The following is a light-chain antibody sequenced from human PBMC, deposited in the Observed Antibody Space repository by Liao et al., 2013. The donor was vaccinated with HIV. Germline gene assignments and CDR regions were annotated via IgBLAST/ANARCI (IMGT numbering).Light chain of an antibody. V-gene: IGLV3-1*01. CDR2: HNN. CDR1: QLFDQS. Sequence: SYELTQPPSLSVSPGQTAHITCTGAQLFDQSAFWYQQRPGQSPVLVIYHNNKRPSGIPERFSGSNSGNTATLTISGTQAMDEADYYCQAWDSSTVVFGGGTKLTVL. CDR3: QAWDSSTVV. J-gene: IGLJ2*01.